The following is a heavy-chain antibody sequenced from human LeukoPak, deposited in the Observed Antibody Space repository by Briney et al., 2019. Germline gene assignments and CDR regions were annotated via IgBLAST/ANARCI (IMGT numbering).Heavy chain of an antibody. CDR2: IYYSGST. J-gene: IGHJ4*02. D-gene: IGHD4-4*01. Sequence: PAQTLCLTCTVSGFSISSGDYCWVWIRQPPGMGLEWIGNIYYSGSTYYNPSLKSRVTISVDTYKNQFSLKLSSVTAADTAVYYCARETLEYSENYFDYWGQGTLVTVSS. V-gene: IGHV4-30-4*01. CDR1: GFSISSGDYC. CDR3: ARETLEYSENYFDY.